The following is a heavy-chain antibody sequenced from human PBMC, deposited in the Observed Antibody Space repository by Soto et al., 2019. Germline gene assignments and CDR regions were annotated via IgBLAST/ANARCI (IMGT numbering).Heavy chain of an antibody. CDR1: DASIRCSY. J-gene: IGHJ3*02. D-gene: IGHD3-22*01. CDR2: VYYTGST. CDR3: ARGYYDSNGQSNTFDI. V-gene: IGHV4-59*01. Sequence: SETLSLSCTVSDASIRCSYWSWIRLSPGKGLEWIGYVYYTGSTKYNPSLKSRVTISVDTSKNQFSLKLSSVTAADTAVYYCARGYYDSNGQSNTFDIWGQGTMVTVSS.